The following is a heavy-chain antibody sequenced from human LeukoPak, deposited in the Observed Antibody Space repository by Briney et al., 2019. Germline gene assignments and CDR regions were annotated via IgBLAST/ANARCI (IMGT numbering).Heavy chain of an antibody. CDR1: GFTFSYYA. Sequence: GGSLRLSCAASGFTFSYYAMHWVRQAPGKGLEWVAVITYDGSNKYYVDSVKGRFTISRDNAKNTLYLQMSSLSAEDTAVYYCAKESDGFDIRGQGTMVTVSS. V-gene: IGHV3-30*18. CDR2: ITYDGSNK. J-gene: IGHJ3*02. CDR3: AKESDGFDI.